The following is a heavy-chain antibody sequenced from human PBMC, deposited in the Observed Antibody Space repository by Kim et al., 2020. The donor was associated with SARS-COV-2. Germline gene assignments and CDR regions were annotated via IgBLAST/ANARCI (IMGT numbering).Heavy chain of an antibody. CDR1: GYTFTSYG. J-gene: IGHJ4*02. V-gene: IGHV1-18*01. Sequence: ASVKVSCKASGYTFTSYGISWVRQAPGQGLEWLGWISAYNGNTNYAQKLQGRVTMTTDTYTSTAYMELRSLRSDDTAVYYCTRALAAAGTSGDFDCWGQGPLVKVSS. D-gene: IGHD6-13*01. CDR2: ISAYNGNT. CDR3: TRALAAAGTSGDFDC.